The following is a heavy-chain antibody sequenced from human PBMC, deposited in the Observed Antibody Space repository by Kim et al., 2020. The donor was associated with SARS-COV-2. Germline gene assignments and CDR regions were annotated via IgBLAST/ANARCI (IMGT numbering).Heavy chain of an antibody. CDR2: ISYDGSNK. CDR3: AKDGEVDGSGSYRGMDV. J-gene: IGHJ6*02. D-gene: IGHD3-10*01. CDR1: GFTFSSYG. V-gene: IGHV3-30*18. Sequence: GGSLRLSCAASGFTFSSYGMHWVRQAPGKGLEWVAVISYDGSNKYYADSVKGRFTISRDNSKNTLYLQMNSLRAEDTAVYYCAKDGEVDGSGSYRGMDVWGQGTTVTVSS.